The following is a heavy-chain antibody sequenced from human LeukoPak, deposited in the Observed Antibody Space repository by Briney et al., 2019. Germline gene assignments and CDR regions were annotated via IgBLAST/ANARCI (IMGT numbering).Heavy chain of an antibody. D-gene: IGHD3-22*01. CDR3: ASTGYYYDSSGYYNY. CDR2: IIPIFGTA. CDR1: GGTFSSYA. V-gene: IGHV1-69*01. Sequence: SVKVSCKASGGTFSSYAISWVRQAPGQGLEWMGGIIPIFGTANYAQKFQGRVTITADESTSTAYMELSSLRSEDTAVYYCASTGYYYDSSGYYNYWSQGTLVTVSS. J-gene: IGHJ4*02.